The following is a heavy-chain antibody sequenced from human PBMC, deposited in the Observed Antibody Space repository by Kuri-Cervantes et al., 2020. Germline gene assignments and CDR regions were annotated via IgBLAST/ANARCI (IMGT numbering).Heavy chain of an antibody. V-gene: IGHV3-9*01. D-gene: IGHD2-15*01. CDR3: ARFGGGIS. J-gene: IGHJ4*02. Sequence: SLKISCAASGFTFDDYAMHWVRQAPGKGLEWVSGISWNSGSIGYADSVKGRFTISRDNAKNSLYLQMNILRAEDTAVYYCARFGGGISWGQGTRVTVSS. CDR2: ISWNSGSI. CDR1: GFTFDDYA.